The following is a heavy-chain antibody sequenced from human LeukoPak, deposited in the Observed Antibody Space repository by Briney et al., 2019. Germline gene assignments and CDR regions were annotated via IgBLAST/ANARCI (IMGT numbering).Heavy chain of an antibody. J-gene: IGHJ4*02. CDR1: GFTFSSYS. CDR3: ARVIEAPYYDSSGVFDY. D-gene: IGHD3-22*01. V-gene: IGHV3-21*01. Sequence: GGSLRLSCGASGFTFSSYSMNWVRQAPGKGLEWVSSISSSSSYIYYADSVKGRFTISRDNAKNSLYLQMNSLRAEDTAVYYCARVIEAPYYDSSGVFDYWGQGTLVTVSS. CDR2: ISSSSSYI.